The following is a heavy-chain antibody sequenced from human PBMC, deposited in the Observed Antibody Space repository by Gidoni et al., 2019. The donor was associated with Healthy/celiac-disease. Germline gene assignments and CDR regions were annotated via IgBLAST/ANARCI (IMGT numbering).Heavy chain of an antibody. D-gene: IGHD6-13*01. CDR3: ARESGDRIAAAGTLDY. V-gene: IGHV4-31*03. J-gene: IGHJ4*02. Sequence: TVSGGSISSGGYYWSWIRQHPGKGLEWIGYIYYSGSTYYNPSLKSRVTISVDTSKNQFSLKLSSVTAADTAVHYCARESGDRIAAAGTLDYWGQGTLVTVSS. CDR2: IYYSGST. CDR1: GGSISSGGYY.